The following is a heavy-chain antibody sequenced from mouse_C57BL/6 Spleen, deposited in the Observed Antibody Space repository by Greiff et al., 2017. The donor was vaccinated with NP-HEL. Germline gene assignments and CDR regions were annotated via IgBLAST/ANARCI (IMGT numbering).Heavy chain of an antibody. D-gene: IGHD2-4*01. J-gene: IGHJ1*03. Sequence: QVQLQQPGAELVMPGASVKLSCKASGYTFTSYWMHWVKQRPGQGLEWIGEIDPSDSYTNYNQKFKGKSTLTVDKSSSTAYMQLSSLTSEDSAVYYCARRDDYDGWYFDVWGTGTTVTVSS. V-gene: IGHV1-69*01. CDR2: IDPSDSYT. CDR3: ARRDDYDGWYFDV. CDR1: GYTFTSYW.